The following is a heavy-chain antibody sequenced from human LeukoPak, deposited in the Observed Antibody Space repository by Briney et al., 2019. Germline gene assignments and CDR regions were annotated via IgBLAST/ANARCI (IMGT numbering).Heavy chain of an antibody. CDR1: GFSFMNAW. Sequence: PGGSLRLSCAASGFSFMNAWMIWVRQAPGKGLEWVGRIKSNADGGTPDYAAPARGRFTISRDDSKNTLYLQMNRLKTEDTAVYYCTTFYHEYSPYWGRGTLVTVSS. CDR3: TTFYHEYSPY. V-gene: IGHV3-15*01. J-gene: IGHJ4*02. CDR2: IKSNADGGTP. D-gene: IGHD2/OR15-2a*01.